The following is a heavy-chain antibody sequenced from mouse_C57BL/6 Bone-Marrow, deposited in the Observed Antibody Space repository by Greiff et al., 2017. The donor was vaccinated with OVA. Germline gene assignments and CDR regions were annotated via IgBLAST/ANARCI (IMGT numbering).Heavy chain of an antibody. CDR1: GSTFTSFR. CDR3: ARDYYGSSPYYYAMDY. Sequence: QVPLQQPGAELVMPGASVKLSCKASGSTFTSFRVHWVKPRPGQGLEWIGEIDPSDSYTNYNQKFKGKSTLTVDKSSSTAYMQLSSLTSEDSAVYYCARDYYGSSPYYYAMDYWGQGTSVTVSS. V-gene: IGHV1-69*01. D-gene: IGHD1-1*01. J-gene: IGHJ4*01. CDR2: IDPSDSYT.